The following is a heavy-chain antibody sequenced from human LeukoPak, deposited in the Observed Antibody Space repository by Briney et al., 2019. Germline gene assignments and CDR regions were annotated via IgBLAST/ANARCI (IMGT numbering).Heavy chain of an antibody. J-gene: IGHJ4*02. CDR2: MYNRGST. D-gene: IGHD6-19*01. CDR1: GDSISNYY. CDR3: ARAEKAVTGTLDS. V-gene: IGHV4-59*01. Sequence: SETLSLTCTVSGDSISNYYWSWIRQSPGKELEWIGYMYNRGSTIYNPSLKSRVTISTDTSKNQFSLRLTSVTAADTTVYYCARAEKAVTGTLDSWGQGTLITVSS.